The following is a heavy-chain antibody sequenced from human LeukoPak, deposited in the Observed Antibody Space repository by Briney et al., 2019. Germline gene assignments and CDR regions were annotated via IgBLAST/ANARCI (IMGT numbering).Heavy chain of an antibody. V-gene: IGHV3-30*04. CDR3: ARGGQGFDP. Sequence: GGSLRLSCAASGFTFISYAMHWVRQAPGKGLEWVAVISYDGSNKYYADSVKGRFTISRDNSKNTLYLQMNSLRAEDTAVYYCARGGQGFDPWGQGTLVTVSS. D-gene: IGHD3-16*01. J-gene: IGHJ5*02. CDR2: ISYDGSNK. CDR1: GFTFISYA.